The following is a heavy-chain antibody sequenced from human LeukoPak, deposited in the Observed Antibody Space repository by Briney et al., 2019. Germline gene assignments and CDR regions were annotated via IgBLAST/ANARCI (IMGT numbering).Heavy chain of an antibody. V-gene: IGHV4-39*01. Sequence: SETLSLTCTVSGGSISSSSYYWGWIRQPPGKGLEWIGSIYYSGSTYYNPSLKSRVTISVDTSKNQFSLKLSSVTAADTAVYYCARIVYSSSPYWFDPWGQGTLVTVSS. D-gene: IGHD6-13*01. CDR2: IYYSGST. CDR3: ARIVYSSSPYWFDP. J-gene: IGHJ5*02. CDR1: GGSISSSSYY.